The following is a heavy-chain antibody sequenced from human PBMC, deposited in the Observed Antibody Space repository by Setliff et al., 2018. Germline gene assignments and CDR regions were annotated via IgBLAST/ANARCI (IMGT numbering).Heavy chain of an antibody. D-gene: IGHD6-6*01. Sequence: SETLSLTCAAYGGTFSHYYWTWIRQSPGKGLGWVGEINHSGSTNYNPSLKSRVTISIATSKDQFSLRMSSGSAADAAIYYCASGRNVAARLLDTWGQGSRVTVSS. CDR3: ASGRNVAARLLDT. V-gene: IGHV4-34*01. CDR2: INHSGST. J-gene: IGHJ5*02. CDR1: GGTFSHYY.